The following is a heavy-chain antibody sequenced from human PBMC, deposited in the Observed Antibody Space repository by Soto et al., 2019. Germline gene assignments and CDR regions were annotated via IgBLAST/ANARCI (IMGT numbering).Heavy chain of an antibody. J-gene: IGHJ6*02. CDR3: ARDGVVDYYGMDV. CDR2: INPNSGGT. D-gene: IGHD2-15*01. V-gene: IGHV1-2*04. CDR1: GYTITCYY. Sequence: ASVTVSCQASGYTITCYYMHWVRQAPGQGLEWMGWINPNSGGTNYAQKFQGWVTMTRDTSISTAYMELSRLRSDDTAVYYCARDGVVDYYGMDVWGQGTTVTVSS.